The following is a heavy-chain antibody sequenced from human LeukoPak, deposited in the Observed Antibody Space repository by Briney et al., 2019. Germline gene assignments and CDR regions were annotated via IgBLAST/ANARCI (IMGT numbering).Heavy chain of an antibody. CDR2: IWYDGSNK. V-gene: IGHV3-33*01. CDR3: ARDLAVAGRFYYGMDV. D-gene: IGHD6-19*01. Sequence: GRSLRLSCAASGFTFSSYAMHWVRQAPGKGLEWVAVIWYDGSNKYYADSVKGRFTISRDNSKNTLYLQMNSLRAEDTAVYYCARDLAVAGRFYYGMDVWGQGTTVTVSS. J-gene: IGHJ6*02. CDR1: GFTFSSYA.